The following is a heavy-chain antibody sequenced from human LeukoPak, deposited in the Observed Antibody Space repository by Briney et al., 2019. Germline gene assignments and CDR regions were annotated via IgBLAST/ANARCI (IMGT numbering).Heavy chain of an antibody. V-gene: IGHV1-2*02. CDR2: INPNSGGT. CDR3: ARDVSNYVDY. CDR1: GYTFTSYG. J-gene: IGHJ4*02. Sequence: ASVKVSCKASGYTFTSYGISWVRQAPGQGLEWMGWINPNSGGTNYAQKFQGRVTMTRDTSISTAYVELSRLRSDDTAVYYCARDVSNYVDYWGQGTLVTVSS. D-gene: IGHD4-11*01.